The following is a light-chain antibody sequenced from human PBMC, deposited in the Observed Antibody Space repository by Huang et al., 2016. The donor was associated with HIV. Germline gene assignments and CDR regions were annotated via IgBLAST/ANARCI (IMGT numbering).Light chain of an antibody. CDR2: GTS. V-gene: IGKV3-20*01. J-gene: IGKJ2*01. CDR3: QQYGSSMAT. Sequence: LTHSPGSLSLSPGDRVTLSCMASQSVDSGYVAWYHQKPGQSPRLIVYGTSSRASGIPSRFSGSVSGRDFSLTISGLDSEDFGVYYCQQYGSSMATFGQGTKVDI. CDR1: QSVDSGY.